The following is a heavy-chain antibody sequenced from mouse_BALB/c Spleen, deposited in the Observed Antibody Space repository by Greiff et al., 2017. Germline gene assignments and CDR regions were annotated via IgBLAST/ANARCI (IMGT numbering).Heavy chain of an antibody. V-gene: IGHV1-82*01. CDR2: IYPGDGDT. J-gene: IGHJ3*01. CDR3: AREGYGYDASWFAY. CDR1: GYAFSSSW. Sequence: QVQLKESGPELVKPGASVKISCKASGYAFSSSWMNWVKQRPGQGLEWIGRIYPGDGDTNYNGKFKGKATLTADKSSSTAYMQLSSLTSVDSAVYFCAREGYGYDASWFAYWGQGTLVTVSA. D-gene: IGHD2-2*01.